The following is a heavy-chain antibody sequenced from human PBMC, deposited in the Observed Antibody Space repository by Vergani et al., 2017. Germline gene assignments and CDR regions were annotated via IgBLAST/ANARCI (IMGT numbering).Heavy chain of an antibody. CDR3: ARQVKPGAQNDY. Sequence: QVQLQESGPGLVKPSETLSLTCTVSGGSISSYYWSWIRQPPGKGLEWIGYIYYSGSTNYNPSLKSRVTISVDTSKNQFSLKLGSVTAAETAVYYCARQVKPGAQNDYWGQGTLVTVSS. V-gene: IGHV4-59*01. J-gene: IGHJ4*02. CDR1: GGSISSYY. CDR2: IYYSGST. D-gene: IGHD1-14*01.